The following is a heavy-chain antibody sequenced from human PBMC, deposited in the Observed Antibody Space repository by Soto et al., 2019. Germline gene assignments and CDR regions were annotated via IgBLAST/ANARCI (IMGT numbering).Heavy chain of an antibody. V-gene: IGHV3-43*01. J-gene: IGHJ4*02. CDR2: ISWDGGST. CDR1: GFTFDDYT. Sequence: GGSLRLSCAASGFTFDDYTMHWVRQAPGKGLEWVSLISWDGGSTYYADSVKGRFTISRDNSKNSLYLQMNRLRTQDTALYYCAKPHTPMVNYFDYWGQGTLVTVSS. CDR3: AKPHTPMVNYFDY. D-gene: IGHD5-18*01.